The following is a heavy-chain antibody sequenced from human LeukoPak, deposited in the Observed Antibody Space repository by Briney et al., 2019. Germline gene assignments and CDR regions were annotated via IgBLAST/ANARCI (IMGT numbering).Heavy chain of an antibody. V-gene: IGHV1-69*04. CDR2: IIPIFGIA. D-gene: IGHD6-13*01. CDR3: ASMAAAGIYYYYGMDV. Sequence: GASVKVSCKAFGGTFSSYAISWVRQAPGQGLEWMGRIIPIFGIANYAQKFQGRVTITADKSTSTAYMELSSLRSEDTAVYYCASMAAAGIYYYYGMDVWGQGTTVTVSS. J-gene: IGHJ6*02. CDR1: GGTFSSYA.